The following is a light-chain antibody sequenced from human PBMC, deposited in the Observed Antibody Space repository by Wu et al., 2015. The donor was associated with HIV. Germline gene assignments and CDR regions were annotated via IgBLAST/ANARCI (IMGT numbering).Light chain of an antibody. CDR1: QSVSSK. CDR3: QQYYDWPPVT. V-gene: IGKV3D-15*01. CDR2: DAS. Sequence: EIVMTQSPATLSVSPGESATLSCRASQSVSSKFAWYQQKPGQAPRLLIYDASTRATGIPARFSGTGSGTEFTLTINNMQSEDFAVYFCQQYYDWPPVTFGGGTKVEI. J-gene: IGKJ4*01.